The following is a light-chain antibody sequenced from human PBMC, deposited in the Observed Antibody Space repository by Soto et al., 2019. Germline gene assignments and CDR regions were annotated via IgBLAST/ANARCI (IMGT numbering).Light chain of an antibody. V-gene: IGLV2-14*01. Sequence: QSALTQPASVSGSPGQAITISCTGTSSDDGGSNYVSWYQQHPGKAPNLMIYEVSNRHSGVSNRFSGSKSGNTASLTISARQAEDEADYYFSSYTSSSTRVFGTGTKLTV. CDR1: SSDDGGSNY. CDR2: EVS. CDR3: SSYTSSSTRV. J-gene: IGLJ1*01.